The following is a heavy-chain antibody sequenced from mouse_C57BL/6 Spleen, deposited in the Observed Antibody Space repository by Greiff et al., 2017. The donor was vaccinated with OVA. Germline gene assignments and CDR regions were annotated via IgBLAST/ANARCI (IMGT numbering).Heavy chain of an antibody. CDR2: INPSTGGT. V-gene: IGHV1-42*01. J-gene: IGHJ1*03. CDR1: GYSFTGYY. CDR3: ARGDYRYFDV. Sequence: EVQLQQSGPELVKPGASVKISCKASGYSFTGYYMNWVKQSPEKSLEWIGEINPSTGGTTYNQKFKAKATLTVDKSSSTAYMQLKSLTSEDSAVYYCARGDYRYFDVWGTGTTVTVSS.